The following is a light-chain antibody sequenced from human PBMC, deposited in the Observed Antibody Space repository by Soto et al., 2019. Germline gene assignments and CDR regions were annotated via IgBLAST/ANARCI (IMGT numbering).Light chain of an antibody. Sequence: IHIRQSPSTLSASVEYRFKITCRTSQNIDIWLAWYQQKPGKAPKLLIYDASSLQSGVPSRFRGSTSGTEFTLTISSLQSEDFALYYCQQYNDWPLTFGQGTKVDIK. J-gene: IGKJ1*01. CDR1: QNIDIW. CDR2: DAS. V-gene: IGKV1-5*01. CDR3: QQYNDWPLT.